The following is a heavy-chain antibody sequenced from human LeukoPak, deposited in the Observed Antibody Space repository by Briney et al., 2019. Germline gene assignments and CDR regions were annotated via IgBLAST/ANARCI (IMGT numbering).Heavy chain of an antibody. Sequence: GGSLRLSCAASGFTVSSNYMSWVRQAPGKGLEWVSVMYSGGSQYYADSVKGRFTISRDNSRNTVSLQMNSLRSDDTAIYYCFVGPHPYDSGDWPPNWGQGILVTVSS. V-gene: IGHV3-66*01. CDR3: FVGPHPYDSGDWPPN. J-gene: IGHJ4*02. CDR2: MYSGGSQ. D-gene: IGHD3-10*01. CDR1: GFTVSSNY.